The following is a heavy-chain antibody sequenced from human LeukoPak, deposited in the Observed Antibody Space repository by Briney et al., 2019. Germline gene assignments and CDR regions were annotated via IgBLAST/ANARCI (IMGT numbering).Heavy chain of an antibody. V-gene: IGHV3-33*01. D-gene: IGHD5-12*01. Sequence: GGSLRLSCAASGFTFSSYGMHWVRQAPGKGLEWVAVIWYDGSNKYYADSVKGRFTISRDNSKNTLYLQMNSLRAEDTAVYYCARAKNIVATSPFDYWGQGTLVTVSS. CDR2: IWYDGSNK. CDR3: ARAKNIVATSPFDY. J-gene: IGHJ4*02. CDR1: GFTFSSYG.